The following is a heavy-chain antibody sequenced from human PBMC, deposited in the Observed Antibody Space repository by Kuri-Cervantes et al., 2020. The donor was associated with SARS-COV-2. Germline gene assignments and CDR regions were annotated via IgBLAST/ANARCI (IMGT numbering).Heavy chain of an antibody. CDR1: GYTFTGYY. Sequence: ASVKVSCKASGYTFTGYYMHWVRQAPGQGLEWMGWINPNSGGTNYAQKFQGRVTMTRDTSISTAYMELSRLRSDDTAVYYCATGAGWLRLRGYYFDYWGQGTLVTVSS. CDR2: INPNSGGT. D-gene: IGHD5-12*01. V-gene: IGHV1-2*02. J-gene: IGHJ4*02. CDR3: ATGAGWLRLRGYYFDY.